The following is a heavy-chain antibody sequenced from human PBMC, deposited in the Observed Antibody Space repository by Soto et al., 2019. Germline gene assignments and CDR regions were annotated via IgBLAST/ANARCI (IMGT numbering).Heavy chain of an antibody. CDR2: ISAYNGNT. CDR3: ARDGIAAAGTHYYYGMDV. V-gene: IGHV1-18*01. CDR1: GYTFTSYG. D-gene: IGHD6-13*01. J-gene: IGHJ6*02. Sequence: QVQLVQSGAEVKKPGASVKVSCKASGYTFTSYGISWVRQAPGQGLEWMGWISAYNGNTNYAQKLQGRVTMTTDTSTSTAYMELRSLGSDDTAVYYCARDGIAAAGTHYYYGMDVWGQGTTVTVSS.